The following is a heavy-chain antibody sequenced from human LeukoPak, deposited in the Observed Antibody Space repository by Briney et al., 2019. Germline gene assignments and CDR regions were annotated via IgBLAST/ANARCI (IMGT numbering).Heavy chain of an antibody. CDR1: GGSISSYY. CDR2: IYYSGST. Sequence: PSETLSLTCTVSGGSISSYYWSWIRQPPGKGLEWIGYIYYSGSTNYNPSLKSRVTISVDTSKNQFSLKLSSVTAADTAVYYCATLPIGAPKATRKSYYYYGMDVWGQGTTVTVSS. V-gene: IGHV4-59*12. D-gene: IGHD2-2*01. CDR3: ATLPIGAPKATRKSYYYYGMDV. J-gene: IGHJ6*02.